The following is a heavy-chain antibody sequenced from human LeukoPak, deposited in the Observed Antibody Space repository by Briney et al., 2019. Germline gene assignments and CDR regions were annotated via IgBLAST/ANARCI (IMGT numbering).Heavy chain of an antibody. V-gene: IGHV1-2*02. CDR1: GYTFTGYY. CDR3: ARNSIPKPLDY. Sequence: ASVKVSCKASGYTFTGYYMHWVRQAPGQGLEWMGWINPNSGGTNYAQKFQGRVTITADKSTSTAYMELSSLRSEDTAVYYCARNSIPKPLDYWGQGTLVTVSS. D-gene: IGHD3-3*02. CDR2: INPNSGGT. J-gene: IGHJ4*02.